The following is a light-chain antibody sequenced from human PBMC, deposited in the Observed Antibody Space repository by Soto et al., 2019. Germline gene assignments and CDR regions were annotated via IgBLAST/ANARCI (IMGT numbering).Light chain of an antibody. CDR1: QSLTRW. CDR3: QQSYSTPIT. J-gene: IGKJ5*01. V-gene: IGKV1-12*01. CDR2: AAS. Sequence: FQMTQSPSSVSASVGDRVTITCRATQSLTRWLAWYQQKPGQAPKLLIYAASSLQSGVPSRFSGSGSGTDFTLTISSLQPEDFATYYCQQSYSTPITFGQGTRLEIK.